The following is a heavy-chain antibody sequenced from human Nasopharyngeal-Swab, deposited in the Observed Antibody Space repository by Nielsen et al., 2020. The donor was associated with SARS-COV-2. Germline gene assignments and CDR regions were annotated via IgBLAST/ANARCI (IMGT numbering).Heavy chain of an antibody. Sequence: ASVKVSCKASGYTFTDYFMHWVRQAPGQELEWMGWINPNSGVTNYAQKFQGRVTMTRDTSISTAYMELSRLRSDDTAVYYYARDAGILGTYYYYYMDVWGKGTTVTVSS. CDR2: INPNSGVT. V-gene: IGHV1-2*02. CDR3: ARDAGILGTYYYYYMDV. J-gene: IGHJ6*03. D-gene: IGHD1-26*01. CDR1: GYTFTDYF.